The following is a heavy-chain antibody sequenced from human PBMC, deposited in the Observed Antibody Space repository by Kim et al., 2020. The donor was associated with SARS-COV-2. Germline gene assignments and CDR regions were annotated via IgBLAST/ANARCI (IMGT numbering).Heavy chain of an antibody. J-gene: IGHJ5*02. D-gene: IGHD1-7*01. CDR3: VRYGRNYGAVP. CDR1: GFIFSDYA. CDR2: TTRSGDGS. V-gene: IGHV3-64D*06. Sequence: GGSLRLSCTGSGFIFSDYAIHWVRRAPGKGLEYVSATTRSGDGSFYAASVEDRFTVSRDNSKSTLYLQMNSLRLEDTSMYYCVRYGRNYGAVPWGQGTLVMVSS.